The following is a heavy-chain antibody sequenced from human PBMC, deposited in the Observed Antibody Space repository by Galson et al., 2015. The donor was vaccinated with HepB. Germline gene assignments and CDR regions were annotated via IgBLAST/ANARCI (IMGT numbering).Heavy chain of an antibody. D-gene: IGHD3/OR15-3a*01. CDR3: ARGSRTGGGFDF. CDR1: GYRFTNYY. J-gene: IGHJ4*02. V-gene: IGHV1-46*01. CDR2: INPSDGTT. Sequence: SVKVSCKASGYRFTNYYMHWVRQAPGQGLEWMGIINPSDGTTSYAQKFQDRVTMTRDTSTSTVHMQLSSLRSEDTALYYCARGSRTGGGFDFWGQGTLVTVSS.